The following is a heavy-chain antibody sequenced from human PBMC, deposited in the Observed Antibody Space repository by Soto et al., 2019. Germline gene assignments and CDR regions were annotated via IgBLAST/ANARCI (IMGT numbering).Heavy chain of an antibody. V-gene: IGHV3-23*01. CDR2: ISGSGGST. J-gene: IGHJ4*02. D-gene: IGHD6-13*01. CDR3: AKDLGYSSSWFSFDY. Sequence: GGSLRLSCAASGCTFSSYAISWVRQAPGKGLEWVSAISGSGGSTYYADSVKGRFTISRDNSKNTLYLQMNSLRAEDTAVYYCAKDLGYSSSWFSFDYWGQGTLVTVSS. CDR1: GCTFSSYA.